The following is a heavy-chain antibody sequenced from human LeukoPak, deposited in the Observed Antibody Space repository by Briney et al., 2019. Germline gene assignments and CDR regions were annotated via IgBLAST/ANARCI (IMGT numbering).Heavy chain of an antibody. V-gene: IGHV1-2*06. CDR2: INPNSGGT. CDR3: ARHYYYYYGMDV. J-gene: IGHJ6*02. CDR1: GYTFTSYY. Sequence: GASVKVSCKASGYTFTSYYMHWVRQAPGQGLEWMGRINPNSGGTNYAQKFQGRVTMTRDTSISTAYMELSRLRSDDTAVYYCARHYYYYYGMDVWGQGTTVTVSS.